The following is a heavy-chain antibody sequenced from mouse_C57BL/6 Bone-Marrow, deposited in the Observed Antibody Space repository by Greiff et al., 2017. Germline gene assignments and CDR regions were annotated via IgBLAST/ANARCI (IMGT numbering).Heavy chain of an antibody. D-gene: IGHD1-1*01. V-gene: IGHV5-4*01. CDR2: ISDGGSYT. CDR3: ARESNYGSSWGFAY. J-gene: IGHJ3*01. Sequence: EVQRVESGGGLVKPGGSLKLSCAASGFTFSSYAMSWVRQTPEKRLEWVATISDGGSYTYYPDNVKGRFTISRDNAKNNLYLQMSHLKSEDTAMYYCARESNYGSSWGFAYWGQGTLVTVSA. CDR1: GFTFSSYA.